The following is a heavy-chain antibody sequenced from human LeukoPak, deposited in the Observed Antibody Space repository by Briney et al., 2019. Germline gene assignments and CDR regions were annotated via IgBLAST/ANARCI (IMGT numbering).Heavy chain of an antibody. Sequence: GRSLRLSCAASGFTFSSYAMHWVRQAPGKGLEWVAVISYDGSNKYYADSVKGRFTISRDNSKNTLYLQMNSLRAEDTAVYYCAKVSRCSGGSCYFNDVDYWGQGTLVTVSS. CDR2: ISYDGSNK. D-gene: IGHD2-15*01. J-gene: IGHJ4*02. CDR3: AKVSRCSGGSCYFNDVDY. CDR1: GFTFSSYA. V-gene: IGHV3-30*04.